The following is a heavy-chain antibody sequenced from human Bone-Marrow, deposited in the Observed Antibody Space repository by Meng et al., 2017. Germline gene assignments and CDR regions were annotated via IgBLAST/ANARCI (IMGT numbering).Heavy chain of an antibody. CDR1: GGSSSSSNC. J-gene: IGHJ2*01. CDR2: IYHSGST. Sequence: QVQLQESGPGLVKPSGTLSLSYAVSGGSSSSSNCWSWVRQPPGKGLEWIGEIYHSGSTNYNPSLKSRVTISVDKSKNQFSLKLSSVTAADTAVYYCARVRVEYWYFDLWGRGTLVTVSS. V-gene: IGHV4-4*02. CDR3: ARVRVEYWYFDL.